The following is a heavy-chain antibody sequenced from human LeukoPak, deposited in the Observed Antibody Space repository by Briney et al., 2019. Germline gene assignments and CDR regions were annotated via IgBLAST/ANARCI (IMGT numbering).Heavy chain of an antibody. J-gene: IGHJ3*02. V-gene: IGHV3-30*18. Sequence: GGSLRLSCAASGFTFSSYGMHWVRQAPGKGLEWVAVISYDGSNKYYADSAKGRFTISRDNSKNTLYLQMNSLRAEDTAVYYCAKDEMVRGVIIAPIDAFNIWGQGTMVTVSS. D-gene: IGHD3-10*01. CDR1: GFTFSSYG. CDR2: ISYDGSNK. CDR3: AKDEMVRGVIIAPIDAFNI.